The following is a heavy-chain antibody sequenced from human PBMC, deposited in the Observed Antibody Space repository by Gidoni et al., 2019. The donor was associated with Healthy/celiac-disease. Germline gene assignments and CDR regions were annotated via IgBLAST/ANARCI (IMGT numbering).Heavy chain of an antibody. CDR1: GYTLPELS. CDR2: FDPEDGET. CDR3: ATLAFTMVRGVIRYYYGMDV. Sequence: QVQLVQSGAEVKKPGASVKVSCKVSGYTLPELSMHWVRQAPGKGLEWMGGFDPEDGETIYAQKFQGRVTMTEDTSTDTAYMELSSLRSEDTAVYYCATLAFTMVRGVIRYYYGMDVWGQGTTVTVSS. V-gene: IGHV1-24*01. J-gene: IGHJ6*02. D-gene: IGHD3-10*01.